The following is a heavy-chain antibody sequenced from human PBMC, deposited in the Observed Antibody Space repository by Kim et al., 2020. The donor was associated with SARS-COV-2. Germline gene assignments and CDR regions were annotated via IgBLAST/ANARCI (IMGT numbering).Heavy chain of an antibody. V-gene: IGHV6-1*01. CDR2: TYYRSKWYN. CDR3: ARARHKYSSSWEHYYYYGMDV. Sequence: SQTLSLTCAISGDSVSSNSAAWNWIRQSPSRGLEWLGRTYYRSKWYNDYAVSVKSRITINPDTSKNQFSLQLNSVTPEDTAVYYCARARHKYSSSWEHYYYYGMDVWGQGTTVTVSS. J-gene: IGHJ6*02. D-gene: IGHD6-13*01. CDR1: GDSVSSNSAA.